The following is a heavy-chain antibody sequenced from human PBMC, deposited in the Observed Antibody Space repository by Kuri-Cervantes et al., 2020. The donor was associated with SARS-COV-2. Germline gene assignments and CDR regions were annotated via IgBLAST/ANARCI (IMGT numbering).Heavy chain of an antibody. CDR1: GFAFSRFA. J-gene: IGHJ3*02. D-gene: IGHD3-10*01. Sequence: GESLKISCAASGFAFSRFAMNWVRQAPGKGLERVSSISSDNHYIFYGDSMKGRFTISRNNARNSLYLQMNSLRAEDTAMYYCVKDRDGDTGRVFDTFDKWGQGTMVTVSS. CDR3: VKDRDGDTGRVFDTFDK. V-gene: IGHV3-21*06. CDR2: ISSDNHYI.